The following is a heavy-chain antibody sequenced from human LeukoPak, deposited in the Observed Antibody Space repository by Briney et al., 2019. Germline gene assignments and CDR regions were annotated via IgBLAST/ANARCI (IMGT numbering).Heavy chain of an antibody. Sequence: TGGSLRLSCAASGFTFDDYGMSWVRQAPGKGLEWVSGLNWNGGSTGYADSVKGRFTISRDNAKNSLYLQMSSLRAEDTALYHCARTTVTTKFDYWGQGTLVTVSS. J-gene: IGHJ4*02. V-gene: IGHV3-20*01. CDR1: GFTFDDYG. D-gene: IGHD4-17*01. CDR3: ARTTVTTKFDY. CDR2: LNWNGGST.